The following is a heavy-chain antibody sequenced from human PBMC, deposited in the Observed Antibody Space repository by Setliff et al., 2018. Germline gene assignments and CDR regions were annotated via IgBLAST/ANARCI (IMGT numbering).Heavy chain of an antibody. CDR2: ISTSGNTV. J-gene: IGHJ6*02. CDR3: ARDITLTTVREGGMDV. CDR1: GFIFSEYY. Sequence: PGGSLRLSCAASGFIFSEYYMNWIRQAPGKGLEWVSYISTSGNTVDYLDSVKGRFTISRDNAKNLMYLEMNSLRAEDTAVYYCARDITLTTVREGGMDVWGQGTAVTVSS. D-gene: IGHD3-10*01. V-gene: IGHV3-11*01.